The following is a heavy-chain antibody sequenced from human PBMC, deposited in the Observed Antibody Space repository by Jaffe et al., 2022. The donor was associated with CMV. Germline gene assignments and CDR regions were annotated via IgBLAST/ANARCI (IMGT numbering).Heavy chain of an antibody. CDR2: IDYNGNT. CDR3: ARAPQGSSTWGGHFFSYYFDF. Sequence: QVQLQESGPGLVKPSETLSLTCTVSGDSITTYYWNWVRQSPGKGLEWIGWIDYNGNTRYNPSLTSRVTISEDTSKNQFSLSLTSVTAADTAVYYCARAPQGSSTWGGHFFSYYFDFWGKGTVVTVSS. CDR1: GDSITTYY. V-gene: IGHV4-59*01. J-gene: IGHJ6*03. D-gene: IGHD6-13*01.